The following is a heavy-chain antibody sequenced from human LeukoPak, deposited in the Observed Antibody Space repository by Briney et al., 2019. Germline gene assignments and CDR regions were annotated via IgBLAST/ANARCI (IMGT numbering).Heavy chain of an antibody. CDR3: ATTPSNPYYYDSSGYDTYYFDY. J-gene: IGHJ4*02. CDR1: GYTLTELS. D-gene: IGHD3-22*01. Sequence: ASVKVSCKVSGYTLTELSMHWVRQAPGKGLEWMGGFDPEDGETIHAQKFQGRVTMTEDTSTDTAYMELSSLRSEDTAVYYCATTPSNPYYYDSSGYDTYYFDYWGQGTLVTVSS. V-gene: IGHV1-24*01. CDR2: FDPEDGET.